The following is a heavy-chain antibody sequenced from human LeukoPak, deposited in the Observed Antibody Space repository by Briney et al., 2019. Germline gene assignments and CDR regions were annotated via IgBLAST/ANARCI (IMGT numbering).Heavy chain of an antibody. CDR1: GFSFSMTS. D-gene: IGHD2-2*01. CDR3: AKPSKYGNFFDY. J-gene: IGHJ4*02. V-gene: IGHV3-23*01. CDR2: ISSGGVDT. Sequence: GGSLRLSCAVSGFSFSMTSMSWVRKAPGKGLEWISAISSGGVDTFYADSVQGRFTISRDISKNTLYLQMDSLRADDTAVYYCAKPSKYGNFFDYWGQGTLVTDSS.